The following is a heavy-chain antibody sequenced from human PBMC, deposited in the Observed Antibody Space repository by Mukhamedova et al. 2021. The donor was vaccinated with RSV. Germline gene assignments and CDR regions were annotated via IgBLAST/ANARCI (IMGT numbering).Heavy chain of an antibody. V-gene: IGHV3-23*03. CDR2: IYRSGSST. D-gene: IGHD4-11*01. J-gene: IGHJ5*02. CDR3: AKDLDYKFDP. Sequence: GKGLEWVSIIYRSGSSTYYVDSVKGRFTISRDNSKNTLYLQMNSLRVEDMAVYYCAKDLDYKFDPWGQGTLVTVSS.